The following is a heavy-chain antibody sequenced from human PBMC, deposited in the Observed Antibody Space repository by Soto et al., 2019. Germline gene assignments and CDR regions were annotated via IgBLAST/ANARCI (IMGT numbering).Heavy chain of an antibody. J-gene: IGHJ5*02. CDR2: MNPNSGNT. Sequence: ASVKVSCKSFGYSFTSFDVDWVRQASGQGLEWMAWMNPNSGNTDYAQKFQGRVTMTRDTSINTVYMELSSLRSEDTAVYYCARASYDFWCCYYTGFEVGWFDPWGQGTLVTVSS. CDR1: GYSFTSFD. V-gene: IGHV1-8*02. D-gene: IGHD3-3*01. CDR3: ARASYDFWCCYYTGFEVGWFDP.